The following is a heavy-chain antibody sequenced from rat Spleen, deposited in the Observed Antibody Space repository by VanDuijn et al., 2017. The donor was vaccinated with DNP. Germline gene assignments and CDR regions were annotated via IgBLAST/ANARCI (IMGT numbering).Heavy chain of an antibody. Sequence: EVQLVESGGGLVQPGRSLKLSCAASGFTFSVYNMAWVRHLPTKRLEWVATILYDGNNFYYGDSVKGRFTVSRDNSRSILSLQMDSLRSEDKDTYYCTTDPPNYYSSYIPVGWGQGVMVTVSS. CDR1: GFTFSVYN. J-gene: IGHJ2*01. CDR3: TTDPPNYYSSYIPVG. V-gene: IGHV5-20*01. D-gene: IGHD1-2*01. CDR2: ILYDGNNF.